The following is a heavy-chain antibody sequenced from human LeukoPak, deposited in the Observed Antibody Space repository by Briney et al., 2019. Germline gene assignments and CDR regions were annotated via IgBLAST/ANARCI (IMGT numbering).Heavy chain of an antibody. J-gene: IGHJ5*02. V-gene: IGHV4-31*03. CDR2: IYYSGST. Sequence: SETLSLTCTVSGGSISSGGYYWSWIRQHPGKGLEWIGYIYYSGSTYYNPSLKSRVTISVDTSKNQFSLKLGSVTAADTAVYYCARDRALYDSSGYYSRWFDPWGQGTLVTVSS. CDR1: GGSISSGGYY. CDR3: ARDRALYDSSGYYSRWFDP. D-gene: IGHD3-22*01.